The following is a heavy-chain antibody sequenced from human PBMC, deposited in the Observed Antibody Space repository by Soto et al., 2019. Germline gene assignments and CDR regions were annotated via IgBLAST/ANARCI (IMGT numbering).Heavy chain of an antibody. Sequence: PGGSLSLSCAASGFTFSDYYMSWIRQAPGKGLEWVSYISSSGSTIYYADSVKGRFTISRDNAKNSLYLQMNSLRAEDTAVYYCARDLLSTYYYGSGSYYNPKPFDYWGQGTLVTVSS. CDR3: ARDLLSTYYYGSGSYYNPKPFDY. CDR2: ISSSGSTI. J-gene: IGHJ4*02. CDR1: GFTFSDYY. D-gene: IGHD3-10*01. V-gene: IGHV3-11*01.